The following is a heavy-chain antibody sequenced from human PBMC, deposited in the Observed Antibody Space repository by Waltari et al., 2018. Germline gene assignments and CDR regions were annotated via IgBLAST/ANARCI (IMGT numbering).Heavy chain of an antibody. CDR1: GLTFSSYG. Sequence: QVQLVESGGGVVQPGGSLRLSCAASGLTFSSYGMHWVRQAPGKGLEWVAFIRYDGSNKYYADSVKGRFTISRDNSKNTLYLQMNSLRAEDTAVYYCAKDSRRGGGAFDIWGQGTMVTVSS. V-gene: IGHV3-30*02. CDR3: AKDSRRGGGAFDI. J-gene: IGHJ3*02. CDR2: IRYDGSNK. D-gene: IGHD2-21*01.